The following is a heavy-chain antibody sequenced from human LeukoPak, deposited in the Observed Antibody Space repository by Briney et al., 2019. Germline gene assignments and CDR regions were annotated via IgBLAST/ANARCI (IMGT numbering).Heavy chain of an antibody. J-gene: IGHJ4*02. D-gene: IGHD2-2*01. CDR1: GFTFSSYG. CDR2: ISYDGGNK. Sequence: GGSLRLSCAASGFTFSSYGMHWVRQAPGKGLEWVAVISYDGGNKYYADSVKGRFTISRDNSKNTLYLQMNSLRAEDTAVYYCAKDLGTSLRKGYFDYWGQGTLVTVSS. CDR3: AKDLGTSLRKGYFDY. V-gene: IGHV3-30*18.